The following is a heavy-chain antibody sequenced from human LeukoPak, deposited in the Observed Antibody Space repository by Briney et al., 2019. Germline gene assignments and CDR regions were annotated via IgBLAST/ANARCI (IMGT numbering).Heavy chain of an antibody. CDR2: IGTAGDT. V-gene: IGHV3-13*01. Sequence: PGGSLRLSCAPSGFTFSDYDLHWVRDATRKSLQSISAIGTAGDTYYTASVKGRFPISRKNAKNSLYLQMNSLRAGDTAVYYCARVAKERVGGVYYFDYWGQGTLVTVSS. D-gene: IGHD1-1*01. CDR1: GFTFSDYD. CDR3: ARVAKERVGGVYYFDY. J-gene: IGHJ4*02.